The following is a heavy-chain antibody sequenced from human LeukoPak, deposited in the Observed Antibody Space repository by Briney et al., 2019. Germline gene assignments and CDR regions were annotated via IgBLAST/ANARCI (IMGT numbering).Heavy chain of an antibody. Sequence: ASVKVSCKASGYTFTSYGISWVRQAPGQGLEWMGWISAYNGNTNYAQKLQGRVTMTTDTSTSTAYMELRSLRSDDTAVYYCAREGYYYDSSASDAFDIWGQGTMVTVSS. CDR3: AREGYYYDSSASDAFDI. CDR2: ISAYNGNT. CDR1: GYTFTSYG. V-gene: IGHV1-18*01. J-gene: IGHJ3*02. D-gene: IGHD3-22*01.